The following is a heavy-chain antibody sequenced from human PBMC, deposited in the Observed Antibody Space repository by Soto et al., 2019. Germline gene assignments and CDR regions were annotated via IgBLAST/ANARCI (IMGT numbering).Heavy chain of an antibody. CDR3: ASEGTPGDHIAAAPKGFDP. D-gene: IGHD6-13*01. V-gene: IGHV1-69*02. J-gene: IGHJ5*02. CDR1: GGTFSSYT. Sequence: QVQLVQSGAEVKKPGSSVKVSCKASGGTFSSYTISWVRQAPGQGLEWMGRIIPILGIANYAQKFQGRVTITADKSTSTAYMELSSLRSEDTAVYYCASEGTPGDHIAAAPKGFDPWGQGTLVTVSS. CDR2: IIPILGIA.